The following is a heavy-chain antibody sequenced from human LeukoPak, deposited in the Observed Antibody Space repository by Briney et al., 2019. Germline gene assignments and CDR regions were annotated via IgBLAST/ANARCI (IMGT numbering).Heavy chain of an antibody. CDR1: GGSFSGYY. Sequence: PSETLSLTCAVYGGSFSGYYWSWLRQPPGKGLEWIGEINHSGSTNYNPSLKSRVTISVDTSKNQFSLKLSSVTAADTAVYYCARVGWKYYDFWSGYSTAFDIWGQGTMVTVSS. J-gene: IGHJ3*02. CDR3: ARVGWKYYDFWSGYSTAFDI. V-gene: IGHV4-34*01. CDR2: INHSGST. D-gene: IGHD3-3*01.